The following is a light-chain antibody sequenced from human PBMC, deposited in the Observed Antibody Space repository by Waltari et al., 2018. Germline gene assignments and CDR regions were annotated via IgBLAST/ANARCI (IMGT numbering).Light chain of an antibody. CDR1: SRYVGGYTY. CDR2: DVS. J-gene: IGLJ3*02. CDR3: NSYTNSRTWV. V-gene: IGLV2-14*03. Sequence: QSALTQPASVPGCHGQSNTISCTGTSRYVGGYTYVSWYQQHPSKAPKLIIYDVSTRPSGTSNRFSGSKSGNTASLTISGLQADDEADYYCNSYTNSRTWVFGGGTKLTVL.